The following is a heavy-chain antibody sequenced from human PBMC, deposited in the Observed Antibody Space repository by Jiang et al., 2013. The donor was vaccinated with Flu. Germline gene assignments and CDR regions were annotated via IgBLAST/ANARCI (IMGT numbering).Heavy chain of an antibody. D-gene: IGHD6-6*01. J-gene: IGHJ4*02. V-gene: IGHV5-51*01. CDR3: ARLRGSSSAELLDY. Sequence: FQGQVTISADKSISTAYLQWSSLKASDTAMYYCARLRGSSSAELLDYWGQGTLVTVSS.